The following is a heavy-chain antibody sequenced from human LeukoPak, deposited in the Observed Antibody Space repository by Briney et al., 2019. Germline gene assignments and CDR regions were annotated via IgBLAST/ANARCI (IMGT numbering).Heavy chain of an antibody. CDR2: IYYSGST. V-gene: IGHV4-31*03. Sequence: SETLSLTCTVTGGSISSGGYDWSWIRQHPGKGLEWIGYIYYSGSTYYNPSLKSRVTISVDTSKNQFSLKLSSVTAADTAVYYCATSPVPAAIEGAFDIWGQGTMVTVSS. D-gene: IGHD2-2*02. CDR3: ATSPVPAAIEGAFDI. J-gene: IGHJ3*02. CDR1: GGSISSGGYD.